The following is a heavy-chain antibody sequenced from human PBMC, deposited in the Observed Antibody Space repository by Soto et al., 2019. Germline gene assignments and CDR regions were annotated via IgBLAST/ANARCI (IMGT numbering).Heavy chain of an antibody. D-gene: IGHD3-3*01. V-gene: IGHV4-61*08. Sequence: SETLSLTCTVSGGSIRSAGHYWNWIRQPPGKGLEWIGEINHTGGTHYNPSLKSRVTMSVDTSKNQFSLRLSSVTVADTAIYYCATRITVFGLLIPPFDPWGQGTQVTVSS. J-gene: IGHJ5*02. CDR3: ATRITVFGLLIPPFDP. CDR2: INHTGGT. CDR1: GGSIRSAGHY.